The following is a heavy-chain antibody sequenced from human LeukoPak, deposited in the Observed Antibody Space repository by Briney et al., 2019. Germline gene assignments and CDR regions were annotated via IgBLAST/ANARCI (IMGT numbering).Heavy chain of an antibody. Sequence: PSETLSLTRTVSGGSISSYYWSWIRQPPGKGLEWIGYIYYSGSTNYNPSLKSRVTISVDTSKNQFSLKLSSVTAADTAVYYCAGTDNRQLADAFDIWGQGTMVTVSS. V-gene: IGHV4-59*01. CDR2: IYYSGST. CDR1: GGSISSYY. J-gene: IGHJ3*02. D-gene: IGHD1-14*01. CDR3: AGTDNRQLADAFDI.